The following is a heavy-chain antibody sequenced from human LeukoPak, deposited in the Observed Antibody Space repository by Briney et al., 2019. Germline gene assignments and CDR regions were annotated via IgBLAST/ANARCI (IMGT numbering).Heavy chain of an antibody. Sequence: ESGPTLVNPTQTLTLTCTFSGFSLSTRGAGVGWIRQPPGKALEWLAVIYWDDDKRYSLSLNSRLTITKDTSKNQVVLTMTDMGPVDAATYYCANFRGGSGDFDYWGQGTLVTVSS. CDR3: ANFRGGSGDFDY. D-gene: IGHD3-10*01. CDR1: GFSLSTRGAG. V-gene: IGHV2-5*02. CDR2: IYWDDDK. J-gene: IGHJ4*02.